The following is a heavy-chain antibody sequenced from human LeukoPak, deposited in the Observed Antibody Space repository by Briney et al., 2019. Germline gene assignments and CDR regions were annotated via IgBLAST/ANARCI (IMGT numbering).Heavy chain of an antibody. Sequence: PSETLSLTCTVSGGSISSYYWSWIRQPPGKGLEWIGYIYYSGSTNYNPSLKSRVTISVDTSKNQFSLKLSSVTAADTAVYYCARGTVTAIRPPHFDPWGQGTLVTVSS. CDR1: GGSISSYY. V-gene: IGHV4-59*01. CDR2: IYYSGST. CDR3: ARGTVTAIRPPHFDP. D-gene: IGHD2-21*02. J-gene: IGHJ5*02.